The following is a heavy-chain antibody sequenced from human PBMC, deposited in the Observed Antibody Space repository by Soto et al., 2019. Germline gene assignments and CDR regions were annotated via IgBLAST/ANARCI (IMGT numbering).Heavy chain of an antibody. V-gene: IGHV6-1*01. CDR1: GDSVSNNGAT. Sequence: SQTLSLTCATCGDSVSNNGATWNWIRQSPSRGLEWLGRAYYRSRWRYDYATSVRGRITINPDTSKNQFSLQLNSVTPEDTAVYYCARDPPDFNSGFDYWGQGTPVTVSS. CDR3: ARDPPDFNSGFDY. CDR2: AYYRSRWRY. D-gene: IGHD2-15*01. J-gene: IGHJ4*02.